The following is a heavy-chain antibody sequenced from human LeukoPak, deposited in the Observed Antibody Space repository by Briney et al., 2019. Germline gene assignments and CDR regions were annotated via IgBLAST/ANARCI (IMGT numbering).Heavy chain of an antibody. CDR1: GFTFSSYW. CDR2: INSDGSST. Sequence: PRGSLRLSCAASGFTFSSYWMHWVRQAPGKGLVWVSRINSDGSSTSYADSVKGRFTISRDNAKNTLYLQMNSLRAEDTAVYYCAKVTFYDILTGYMFDHWGQGTLDTVSP. CDR3: AKVTFYDILTGYMFDH. V-gene: IGHV3-74*01. D-gene: IGHD3-9*01. J-gene: IGHJ4*02.